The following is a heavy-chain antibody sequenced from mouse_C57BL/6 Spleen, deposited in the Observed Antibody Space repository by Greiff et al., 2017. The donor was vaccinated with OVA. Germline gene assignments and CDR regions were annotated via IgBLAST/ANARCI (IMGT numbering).Heavy chain of an antibody. J-gene: IGHJ1*03. V-gene: IGHV1-39*01. CDR3: ARSPITTVVATRYFDV. CDR1: GYSFTDYN. D-gene: IGHD1-1*01. Sequence: EVQLVESGPELVKPGASVKISCKASGYSFTDYNMNWVKQSNGKSLEWIGVINPNYGTTSYNQKFKGKATLTVDQSSSTAYMQLNSLTSEDSAVYYCARSPITTVVATRYFDVWGTGTTVTVSS. CDR2: INPNYGTT.